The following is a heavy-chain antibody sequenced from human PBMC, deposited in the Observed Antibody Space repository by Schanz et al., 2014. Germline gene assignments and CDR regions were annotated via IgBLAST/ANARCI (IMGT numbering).Heavy chain of an antibody. CDR1: GFTFSSYG. D-gene: IGHD2-8*02. CDR3: AKDTGYCHGGACYCFEY. Sequence: VQLLESGGGLVQPGESLRLSCEASGFTFSSYGMHWVRQAPGKGLEWVAVISYDGNNEDYADSVKGRFSISRDNSQNTLYLQMDSLRPEDTAVYFCAKDTGYCHGGACYCFEYWGLGILVTVSS. V-gene: IGHV3-30*18. CDR2: ISYDGNNE. J-gene: IGHJ4*02.